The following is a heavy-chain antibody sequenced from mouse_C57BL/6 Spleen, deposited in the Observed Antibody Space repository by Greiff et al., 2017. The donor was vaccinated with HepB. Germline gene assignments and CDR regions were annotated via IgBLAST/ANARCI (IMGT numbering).Heavy chain of an antibody. J-gene: IGHJ4*01. CDR3: SVTTYYAMDY. D-gene: IGHD2-2*01. CDR2: INPNNGGT. Sequence: EVQLQQSGPELVKPGASVKISCKASGYTFTDYYMNWVKQSHGKSLEWIGDINPNNGGTSYNQKFKGKATLTVDKSSSTAYMKLRSLTSEDSAVYYCSVTTYYAMDYWGQGTSVTVSS. CDR1: GYTFTDYY. V-gene: IGHV1-26*01.